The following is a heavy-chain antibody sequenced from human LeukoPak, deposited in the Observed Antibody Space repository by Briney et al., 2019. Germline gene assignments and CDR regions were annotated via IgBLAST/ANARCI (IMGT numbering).Heavy chain of an antibody. CDR2: INPNSGGT. CDR1: GYTFTGYY. Sequence: ASVKVSCKASGYTFTGYYMHWVRQAPGQGLEWMGWINPNSGGTDYAQKFQGRVTMTRDTSISTAYMELSRLRSDDTAVYYCARRLSIAARHFDYWGQGTLVTVFS. J-gene: IGHJ4*02. V-gene: IGHV1-2*02. CDR3: ARRLSIAARHFDY. D-gene: IGHD6-6*01.